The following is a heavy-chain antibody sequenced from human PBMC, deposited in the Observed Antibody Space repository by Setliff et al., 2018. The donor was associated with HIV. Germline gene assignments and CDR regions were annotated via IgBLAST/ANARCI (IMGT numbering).Heavy chain of an antibody. J-gene: IGHJ4*02. Sequence: LSLTCAVYGESFSGYYWSWIRQPAGKGLEWLGEINHSGRAKYNPSLRSRASISADTPKNQFSLRLTSVTAADTAVYYCARRGWNGYKAFDYRGQGTLVTVSS. CDR3: ARRGWNGYKAFDY. CDR1: GESFSGYY. V-gene: IGHV4-34*01. D-gene: IGHD2-2*02. CDR2: INHSGRA.